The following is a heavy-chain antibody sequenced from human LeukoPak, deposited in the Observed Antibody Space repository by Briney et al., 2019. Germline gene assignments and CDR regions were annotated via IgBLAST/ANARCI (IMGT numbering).Heavy chain of an antibody. D-gene: IGHD2-21*02. CDR1: GGTFIIYA. V-gene: IGHV1-69*04. CDR2: IIPILGIA. CDR3: ARVPFNCGGDCYYFDY. J-gene: IGHJ4*02. Sequence: SVTVSFKASGGTFIIYAISWVRQAPGQGLEWMGRIIPILGIANYAQKFQGRVTITADKSTSTAYMELSSLRSEDTAVYYCARVPFNCGGDCYYFDYWGQGTLVTVSS.